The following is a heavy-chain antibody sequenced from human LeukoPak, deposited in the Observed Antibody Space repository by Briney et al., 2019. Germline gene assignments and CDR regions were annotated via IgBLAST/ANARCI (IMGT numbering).Heavy chain of an antibody. Sequence: GASVKVSCKASGYTFTTNALTWVRQAPGQGLEWMGWINVGNGNTKSSQKFQGRVTITRDMSASTAYMELSSLRSEDTAVYYCARGLGYGVFDPWGQGTLVTVSS. CDR2: INVGNGNT. J-gene: IGHJ5*02. CDR1: GYTFTTNA. CDR3: ARGLGYGVFDP. D-gene: IGHD6-13*01. V-gene: IGHV1-3*01.